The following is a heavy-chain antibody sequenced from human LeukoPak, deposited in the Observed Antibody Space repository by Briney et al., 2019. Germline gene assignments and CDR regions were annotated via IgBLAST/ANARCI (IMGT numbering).Heavy chain of an antibody. CDR1: GGSISSSSYY. CDR2: IYYSGST. J-gene: IGHJ3*02. D-gene: IGHD1-26*01. CDR3: ARAIVKVGATNDAFDI. Sequence: SETLSLTCTVSGGSISSSSYYWGWIRHTPGKGLEWIGNIYYSGSTYYNPSLKSRVTISVDTSKNQFSLKLSSVTAADTAVYYCARAIVKVGATNDAFDIWGQGTMVTVSS. V-gene: IGHV4-39*07.